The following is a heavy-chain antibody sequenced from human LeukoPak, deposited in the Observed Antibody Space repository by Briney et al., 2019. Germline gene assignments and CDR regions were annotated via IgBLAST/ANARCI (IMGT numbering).Heavy chain of an antibody. CDR3: ARAGPYYYDSSGCDY. D-gene: IGHD3-22*01. Sequence: ASVKVSCKASGYTFTSYGTSWVRQAPGQGLEWMGWISAYNGNTNYAQKLQGRVTMTTDTSTSTAYMELRSLRSDDTAVYYCARAGPYYYDSSGCDYWGQGTLVTVSS. CDR1: GYTFTSYG. J-gene: IGHJ4*02. V-gene: IGHV1-18*01. CDR2: ISAYNGNT.